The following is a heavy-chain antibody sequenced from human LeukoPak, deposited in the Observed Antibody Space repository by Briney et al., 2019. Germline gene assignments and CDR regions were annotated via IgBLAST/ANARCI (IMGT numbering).Heavy chain of an antibody. Sequence: GGSLRLSCAASGFTFSSDAMSWVRQAPGKGLEWVSAISGSGGSTYYADSVKGRFTISRDNSKNTLYLQMNSLRAEDTAVYYCAKDRGGSYYMDVWGKGTTVTVSS. J-gene: IGHJ6*03. CDR1: GFTFSSDA. CDR3: AKDRGGSYYMDV. D-gene: IGHD1-26*01. CDR2: ISGSGGST. V-gene: IGHV3-23*01.